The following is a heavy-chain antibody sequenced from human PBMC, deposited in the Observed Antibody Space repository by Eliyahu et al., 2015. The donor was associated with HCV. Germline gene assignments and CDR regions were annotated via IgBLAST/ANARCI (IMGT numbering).Heavy chain of an antibody. D-gene: IGHD6-13*01. CDR1: GFTFSSYS. Sequence: EVQLVESGGGLVKPGGSLRLSCAAPGFTFSSYSMNWVRQAPGKGLEWVSSISSSSSYIYYADSVKGRFTISRDNAKNSLYLQMNSLRAEDTAVYYCARVAAGVLDVWGKGTTVTVSS. V-gene: IGHV3-21*01. CDR2: ISSSSSYI. CDR3: ARVAAGVLDV. J-gene: IGHJ6*04.